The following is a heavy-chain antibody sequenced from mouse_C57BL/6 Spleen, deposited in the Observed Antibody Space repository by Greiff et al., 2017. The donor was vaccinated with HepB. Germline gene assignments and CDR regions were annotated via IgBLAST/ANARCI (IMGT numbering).Heavy chain of an antibody. Sequence: QVQLKQPGAELVKPGASVKLSCKASGYTFTSYWMHWVKQRPGQGLEWIGMIHPNSGSTNYNEKFKSKATLTVDKSSSTAYMQLSSLTSEDSAVYYCARAYYSNYYYFDYWGQGTTLTVSS. CDR3: ARAYYSNYYYFDY. CDR1: GYTFTSYW. CDR2: IHPNSGST. J-gene: IGHJ2*01. D-gene: IGHD2-5*01. V-gene: IGHV1-64*01.